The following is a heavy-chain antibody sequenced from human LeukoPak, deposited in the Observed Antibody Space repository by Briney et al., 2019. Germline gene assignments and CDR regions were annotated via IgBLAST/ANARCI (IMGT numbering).Heavy chain of an antibody. CDR1: GGSISSSSYY. V-gene: IGHV4-39*07. J-gene: IGHJ2*01. D-gene: IGHD6-19*01. Sequence: SETLSLTCTVSGGSISSSSYYWGWIRQPPGKGLEWIGSIYYSGSTYYNPSLKSRVTISVDTSKNQFSLKLSSVTAADTAVYYCARDPTVAGTGYFDLWGRGTLVTVSS. CDR3: ARDPTVAGTGYFDL. CDR2: IYYSGST.